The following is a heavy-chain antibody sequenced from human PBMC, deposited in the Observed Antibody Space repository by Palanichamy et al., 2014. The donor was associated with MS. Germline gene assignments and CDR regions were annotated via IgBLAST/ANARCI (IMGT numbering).Heavy chain of an antibody. J-gene: IGHJ4*02. Sequence: EVQLVESGGGLVRLGGSLRLSCTASGFAFSTYSMSWVRQAPGKGLEWVSHISSASTMYYADSVKGRFTISRDNAKNSLHLQMNSLRAEDTAVYYCARDWSRGYSYAYPFDYWGQGTLVTVSS. CDR1: GFAFSTYS. CDR2: ISSASTM. D-gene: IGHD5-18*01. V-gene: IGHV3-48*04. CDR3: ARDWSRGYSYAYPFDY.